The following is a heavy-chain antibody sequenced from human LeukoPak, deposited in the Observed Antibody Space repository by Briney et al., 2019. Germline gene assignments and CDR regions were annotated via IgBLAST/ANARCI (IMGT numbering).Heavy chain of an antibody. Sequence: AAVKVSCKASGYTFTRYHLNWVRQPPGQGVECMGWISAYNGHTNYAQHLQGRVTMTTDTSTNTAYMELRSLRSDDTAVYYCALYSSGWNFDYWGQGTLVTVSS. J-gene: IGHJ4*02. CDR1: GYTFTRYH. CDR3: ALYSSGWNFDY. D-gene: IGHD6-19*01. CDR2: ISAYNGHT. V-gene: IGHV1-18*01.